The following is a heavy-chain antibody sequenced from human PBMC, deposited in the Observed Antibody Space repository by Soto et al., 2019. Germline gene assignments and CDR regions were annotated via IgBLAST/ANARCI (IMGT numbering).Heavy chain of an antibody. J-gene: IGHJ5*02. Sequence: EVQLLESGGGLVQPGGSLRLSCAASGFTFSSYAMSWVRQAPGKGLEWVSTISGSGGSTYDADSVKGRFTISTDNSKNTLYLQMISLRAEDTAVYYCAKHRGSGSTSWYNGWFDPWGQGTLVTVSS. CDR2: ISGSGGST. V-gene: IGHV3-23*01. CDR1: GFTFSSYA. D-gene: IGHD2-2*02. CDR3: AKHRGSGSTSWYNGWFDP.